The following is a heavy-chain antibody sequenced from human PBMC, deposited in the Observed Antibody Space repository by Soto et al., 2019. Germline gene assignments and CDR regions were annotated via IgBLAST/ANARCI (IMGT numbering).Heavy chain of an antibody. CDR1: GVSFNTYY. Sequence: PSETLSLTCTVSGVSFNTYYWTWIRQPPGKGPEWIGNIFYSGSSNYNPSLESRVTLSLDTSKRQFSLKLNSVIAADTAVYYCARGYGSLDYWGEGTLVTVSS. D-gene: IGHD3-10*01. J-gene: IGHJ4*02. CDR2: IFYSGSS. CDR3: ARGYGSLDY. V-gene: IGHV4-59*01.